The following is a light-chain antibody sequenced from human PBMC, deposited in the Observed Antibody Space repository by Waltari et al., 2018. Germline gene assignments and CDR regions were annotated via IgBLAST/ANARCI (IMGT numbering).Light chain of an antibody. Sequence: QSVLTQPPSVSAAPGQKVTISCSGGNSNIGNNYVSWYQKFPGRAPRLIIFDGNQRPPGIPDGFPGSKSGTSATLAITGLQSGDEADYYCASWDSSLSAAGVFGGGTRLTVL. CDR1: NSNIGNNY. V-gene: IGLV1-51*01. CDR3: ASWDSSLSAAGV. J-gene: IGLJ3*02. CDR2: DGN.